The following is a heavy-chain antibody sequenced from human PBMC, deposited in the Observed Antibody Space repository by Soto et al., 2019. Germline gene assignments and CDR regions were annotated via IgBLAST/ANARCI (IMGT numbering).Heavy chain of an antibody. CDR3: ARRFPTAVAGDYFDY. Sequence: QVQLVQSGGEVKKLGASVKVSCKASGYSFTRYGISWVRQAPGRGLEWMGWISAYNGNTNYALKPQAKITMTTDPSTSTAYMELSSLTSNATAVYYCARRFPTAVAGDYFDYCGHLTLFTLSA. J-gene: IGHJ4*01. D-gene: IGHD6-19*01. CDR1: GYSFTRYG. CDR2: ISAYNGNT. V-gene: IGHV1-18*01.